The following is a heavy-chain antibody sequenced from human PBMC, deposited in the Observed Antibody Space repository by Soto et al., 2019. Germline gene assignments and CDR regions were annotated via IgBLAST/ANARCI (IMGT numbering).Heavy chain of an antibody. V-gene: IGHV1-58*01. CDR2: IVVGSGNT. CDR3: AEDQPLAVVVTADDFDI. J-gene: IGHJ3*02. D-gene: IGHD2-21*02. Sequence: VTGSFTTCAFTFSSSAVQGRRRSHERRLEWIGWIVVGSGNTNYAQKFQERVTITRDMSTSTAYMELSSLGSEDTAVYYCAEDQPLAVVVTADDFDIWGQGTMVTVSS. CDR1: AFTFSSSA.